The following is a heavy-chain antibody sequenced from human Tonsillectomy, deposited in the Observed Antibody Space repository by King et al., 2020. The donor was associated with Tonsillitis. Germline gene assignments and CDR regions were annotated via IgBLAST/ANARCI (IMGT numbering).Heavy chain of an antibody. CDR1: GYTFTSYG. CDR2: ISAYNGNT. CDR3: AGVGCGGDCYSDYYYMDV. D-gene: IGHD2-21*02. V-gene: IGHV1-18*01. J-gene: IGHJ6*03. Sequence: VQLVESGAEVKKPGASVKVSCKASGYTFTSYGISWVRLAPGQGLEWIGWISAYNGNTNYAQKLQGRVTMTTDTSTSTAYMELRSLRSDDTAVYYCAGVGCGGDCYSDYYYMDVWGKGTTVTVSS.